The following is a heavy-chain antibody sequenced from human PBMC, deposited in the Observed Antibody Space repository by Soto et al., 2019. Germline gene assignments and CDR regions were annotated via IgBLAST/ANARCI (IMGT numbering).Heavy chain of an antibody. D-gene: IGHD3-16*01. J-gene: IGHJ6*02. V-gene: IGHV3-30*18. CDR3: VKVRVGRGILSNTMDA. CDR1: GFTFTRSG. Sequence: PGGSLRLSCAASGFTFTRSGMHWVRQAPGKGLEWVAVISYDGGNKYYGDSVSGRFTISRDNSNNTLYLEMKSLRADDSAIYYCVKVRVGRGILSNTMDAWGQGTTVTSP. CDR2: ISYDGGNK.